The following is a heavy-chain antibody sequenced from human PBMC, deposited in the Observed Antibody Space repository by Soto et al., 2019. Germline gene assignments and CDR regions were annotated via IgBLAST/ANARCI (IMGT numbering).Heavy chain of an antibody. CDR2: ISAYNGNT. CDR3: ARDAYGPATSLRKHPNWFGP. CDR1: GYTFASYG. Sequence: ASVKVSCKASGYTFASYGISWVRQAPGQGLEWMGWISAYNGNTNYAQKLQGRVTITADESTSTAYMELSSLRSEDTAVYYCARDAYGPATSLRKHPNWFGPCDQVTLVTGSS. D-gene: IGHD3-16*01. J-gene: IGHJ5*02. V-gene: IGHV1-18*01.